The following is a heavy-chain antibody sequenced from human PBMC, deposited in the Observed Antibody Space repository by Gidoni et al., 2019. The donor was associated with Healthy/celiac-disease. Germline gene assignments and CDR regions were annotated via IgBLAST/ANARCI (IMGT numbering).Heavy chain of an antibody. CDR1: GGTFSSYA. D-gene: IGHD1-26*01. Sequence: QVQLVQSGAEVKNPGSSVKVSCKASGGTFSSYAISWVRQAPGQGLEWMGGIIPIFGTANYAQKFQGRVTITADESTSTAYMELSSLRSEDTAVYYCAREKVVGATTIDYYYYGMDVWGQGTTVTVSS. V-gene: IGHV1-69*01. CDR2: IIPIFGTA. J-gene: IGHJ6*02. CDR3: AREKVVGATTIDYYYYGMDV.